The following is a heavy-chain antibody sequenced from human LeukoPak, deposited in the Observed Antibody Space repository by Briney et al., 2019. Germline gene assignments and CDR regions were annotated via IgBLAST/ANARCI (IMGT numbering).Heavy chain of an antibody. D-gene: IGHD3-22*01. V-gene: IGHV1-18*01. CDR1: GYTFNSYG. CDR2: ISNYNGDT. J-gene: IGHJ4*02. CDR3: ARALYSDSSGYYPGLDH. Sequence: ASVKVSCKASGYTFNSYGFSWVRQAPGQGLEWVGWISNYNGDTRYAQKFQGRVAMTTDTSTRTSNMELRNLGSDDTAVYYCARALYSDSSGYYPGLDHWGQGTLVTVSS.